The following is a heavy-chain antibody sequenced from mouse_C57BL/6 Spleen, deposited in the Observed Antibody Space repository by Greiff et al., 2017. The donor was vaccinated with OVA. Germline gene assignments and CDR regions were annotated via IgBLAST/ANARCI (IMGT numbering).Heavy chain of an antibody. J-gene: IGHJ2*01. CDR1: GYTFTGYW. CDR2: IFPGSGGT. CDR3: ASPVGLLRSFDY. D-gene: IGHD1-1*01. Sequence: VQLQQSGAELMKPGASVKLSCKATGYTFTGYWIEWVKQRPGHGLEWIGEIFPGSGGTTYNEKFKGKATFTADTSSNTAYVQLRSLTTEDAAIYYCASPVGLLRSFDYWGQGTTLTVSS. V-gene: IGHV1-9*01.